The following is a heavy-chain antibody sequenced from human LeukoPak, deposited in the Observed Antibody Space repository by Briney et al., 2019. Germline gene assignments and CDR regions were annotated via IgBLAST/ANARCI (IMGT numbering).Heavy chain of an antibody. CDR2: IIPIFGTA. CDR3: ASWGGDFDWLYFDY. V-gene: IGHV1-69*13. Sequence: VASVKVSCKASGGTFSSYAISWVRQAPGQGLEWMGGIIPIFGTANYAQKFQGRVTITADESTSTAYMELNSLRSEDTAVYYCASWGGDFDWLYFDYWGQGTLVTVSS. CDR1: GGTFSSYA. J-gene: IGHJ4*02. D-gene: IGHD3-9*01.